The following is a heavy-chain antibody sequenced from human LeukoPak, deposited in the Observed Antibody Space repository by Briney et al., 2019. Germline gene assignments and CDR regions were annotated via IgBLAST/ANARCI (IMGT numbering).Heavy chain of an antibody. CDR2: INPSGGST. CDR1: GYTFTSYY. D-gene: IGHD1-26*01. Sequence: ASVKVSCKASGYTFTSYYMHWVRQAPGQGLEWMGIINPSGGSTSYAQKFQGRVTMTRDMSTSTVYMELSGLRSEDTAVYYCARDQTAVGATNPYYYYMDVWGKGTTVTVSS. V-gene: IGHV1-46*01. J-gene: IGHJ6*03. CDR3: ARDQTAVGATNPYYYYMDV.